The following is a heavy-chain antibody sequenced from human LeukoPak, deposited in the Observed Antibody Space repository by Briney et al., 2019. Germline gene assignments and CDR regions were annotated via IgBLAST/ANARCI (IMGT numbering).Heavy chain of an antibody. Sequence: HSEPLSLPCTVSGGSIISGGYYWSWIRQHPGKGLEWIGYIYYSGSTYYNPSLKSRVTISVDTSKNQFSLKLSSVTAADTAVYYCARDKVGSYRQEAFDIWGQGTMVTVSS. CDR2: IYYSGST. J-gene: IGHJ3*02. D-gene: IGHD3-16*02. CDR1: GGSIISGGYY. V-gene: IGHV4-31*03. CDR3: ARDKVGSYRQEAFDI.